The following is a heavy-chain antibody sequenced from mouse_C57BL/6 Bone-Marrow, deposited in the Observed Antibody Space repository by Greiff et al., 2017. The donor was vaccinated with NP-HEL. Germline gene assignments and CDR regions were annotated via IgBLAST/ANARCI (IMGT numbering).Heavy chain of an antibody. V-gene: IGHV3-6*01. CDR1: GYSITSGYY. CDR2: ISYDGSN. Sequence: EVKLQESGPGLVKPSQSLSLTCSVTGYSITSGYYWNWIRQFPGNKLEWVGYISYDGSNNYNPSLKNRISITRDTAKNQFFLKLNSVTTEDTATYYCARALYTTADFDYWGQGTTLTVSS. D-gene: IGHD1-2*01. J-gene: IGHJ2*01. CDR3: ARALYTTADFDY.